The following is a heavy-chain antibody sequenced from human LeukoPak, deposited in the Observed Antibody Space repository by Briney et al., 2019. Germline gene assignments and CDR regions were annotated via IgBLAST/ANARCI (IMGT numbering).Heavy chain of an antibody. CDR2: IYSGGST. CDR3: AKDAEYYDILTGYSYYFDY. Sequence: GGSLRLSCAASGFTVSSNYMSWVRQAPGKGLEWVSVIYSGGSTYYADSVKGRFTISRDNSKNTLYLQMNSLRAEDTAVYYCAKDAEYYDILTGYSYYFDYWGQGTLVTVSS. CDR1: GFTVSSNY. V-gene: IGHV3-53*01. D-gene: IGHD3-9*01. J-gene: IGHJ4*02.